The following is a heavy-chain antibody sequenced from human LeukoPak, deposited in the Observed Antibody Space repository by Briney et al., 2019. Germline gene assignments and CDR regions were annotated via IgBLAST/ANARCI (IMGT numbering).Heavy chain of an antibody. D-gene: IGHD3-16*01. J-gene: IGHJ6*02. CDR2: INHNGNVN. CDR1: GFTFSSYG. V-gene: IGHV3-7*03. CDR3: ARGGGLDV. Sequence: QSGGSLRLSCAASGFTFSSYGMHWARQAPGKGLEWVASINHNGNVNYYVDSVKGRFTISRDNAKSSLYLQMSNLRAEDTAVYFCARGGGLDVWGQGATVTVSS.